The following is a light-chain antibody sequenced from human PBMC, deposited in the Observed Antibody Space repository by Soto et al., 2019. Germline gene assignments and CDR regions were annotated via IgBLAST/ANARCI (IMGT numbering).Light chain of an antibody. CDR2: EVS. Sequence: QSALPQPASVSGAPGPSVTISCTGNTGDIGAYNYVCWYQQHPGKAPKLMIHEVSNRPSGVSDRFSGSKSGNTASLSISGRQCEGEADYDCSSLTTSYTDVFVTGTKLTAL. CDR1: TGDIGAYNY. J-gene: IGLJ1*01. CDR3: SSLTTSYTDV. V-gene: IGLV2-14*01.